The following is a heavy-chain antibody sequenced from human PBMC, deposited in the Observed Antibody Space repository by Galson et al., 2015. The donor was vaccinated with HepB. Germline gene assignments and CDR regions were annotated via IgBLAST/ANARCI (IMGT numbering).Heavy chain of an antibody. D-gene: IGHD1/OR15-1a*01. J-gene: IGHJ3*02. CDR3: ATKNKNAFDI. V-gene: IGHV1-46*03. CDR2: INPGGGST. CDR1: GYTFTSYY. Sequence: SVKVSCKASGYTFTSYYMHWVRQAPGQGLEWMGIINPGGGSTTYAHKFQGRVAMTRDTSTSTVFMELSSLRSEDTAVYYCATKNKNAFDIWGRGTMVTVSS.